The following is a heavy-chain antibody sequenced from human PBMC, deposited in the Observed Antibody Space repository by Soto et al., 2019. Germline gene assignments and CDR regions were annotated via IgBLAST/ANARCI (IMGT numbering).Heavy chain of an antibody. V-gene: IGHV1-3*01. CDR2: INAGNGNT. D-gene: IGHD3-9*01. CDR1: GYTFTTYA. CDR3: ARRGALTGTVFDY. J-gene: IGHJ4*02. Sequence: QVQLVQSGAEVKKPGASVKVSCKASGYTFTTYAMHWVRQAPGQRLEWMGWINAGNGNTKYSQKFQGRVTFTSDTSARIAYMELSSRRSEDTYVYYFARRGALTGTVFDYWGQGPLVTVSS.